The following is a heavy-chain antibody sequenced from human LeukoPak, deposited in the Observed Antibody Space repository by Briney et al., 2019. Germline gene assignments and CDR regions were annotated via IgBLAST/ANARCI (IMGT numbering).Heavy chain of an antibody. J-gene: IGHJ6*04. V-gene: IGHV3-30*03. D-gene: IGHD6-25*01. CDR1: GFTFSNSV. CDR2: ISVDGIHK. CDR3: AREGYTSGAAGGMDV. Sequence: PGGSLRLSCAASGFTFSNSVFHWVRQAPVKGLEWVAVISVDGIHKSYADSVKGRFTISRDNSKNTVYLQMDSLGVEDTAVYYCAREGYTSGAAGGMDVWGRGTTVAVSS.